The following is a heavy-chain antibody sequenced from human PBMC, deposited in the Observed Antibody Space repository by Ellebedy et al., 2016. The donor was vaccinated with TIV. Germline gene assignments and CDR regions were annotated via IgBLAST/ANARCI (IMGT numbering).Heavy chain of an antibody. Sequence: SETLSLTXTVSGGSIRSRNYYWGWVRQPPGKGLEWIGSLYYSETTYYNPSLKSRVTISVDTSKNQVSLNLNSVTAADTAVYYCARGLDCNGDYCYSGGEWNFDYWGLGTLVTVSS. D-gene: IGHD2-15*01. V-gene: IGHV4-39*07. CDR2: LYYSETT. CDR3: ARGLDCNGDYCYSGGEWNFDY. CDR1: GGSIRSRNYY. J-gene: IGHJ4*02.